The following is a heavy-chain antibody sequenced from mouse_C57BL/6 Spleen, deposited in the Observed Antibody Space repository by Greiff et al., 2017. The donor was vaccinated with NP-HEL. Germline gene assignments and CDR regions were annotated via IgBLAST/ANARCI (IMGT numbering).Heavy chain of an antibody. Sequence: EVKLEESGGGLVKPGGSLKLSCAASGFTFSSYTMSWVRQTPEKRLEWVATISGGGGNTYYPDSVKGRFTISRDNAKNTLYLQMSSLRSEDTALYYCARHDLYYYGSSYYAMDYWGQGTSVTVSS. D-gene: IGHD1-1*01. CDR2: ISGGGGNT. CDR1: GFTFSSYT. V-gene: IGHV5-9*01. J-gene: IGHJ4*01. CDR3: ARHDLYYYGSSYYAMDY.